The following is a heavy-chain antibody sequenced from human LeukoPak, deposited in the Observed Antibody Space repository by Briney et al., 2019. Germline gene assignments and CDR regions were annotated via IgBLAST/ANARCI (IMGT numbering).Heavy chain of an antibody. J-gene: IGHJ6*02. CDR1: GGTFSSYA. CDR3: ASDYYDSSGPDHVDYYYGMDV. D-gene: IGHD3-22*01. Sequence: ASVKVSCKASGGTFSSYAISWVRQAPGQGLEWMGRIIPILGIANYAQKFRGRVTITADKSTSTAYMELSSLRSEDTAVYYCASDYYDSSGPDHVDYYYGMDVWGQGTTVTVSS. V-gene: IGHV1-69*04. CDR2: IIPILGIA.